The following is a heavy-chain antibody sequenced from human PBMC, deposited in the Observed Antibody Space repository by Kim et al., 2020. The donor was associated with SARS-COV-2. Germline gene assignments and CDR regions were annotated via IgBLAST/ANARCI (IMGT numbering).Heavy chain of an antibody. CDR3: ARDPAVAGTYDAFDI. V-gene: IGHV1-69*04. J-gene: IGHJ3*02. CDR1: GGTFSSYA. Sequence: SVKVSCKASGGTFSSYAISWVRRAPGQGLEWMGRIIPILGIANYAQKFQGRVTITADKSTSTAYMELSSLRSEDTAVYYCARDPAVAGTYDAFDIWGQG. CDR2: IIPILGIA. D-gene: IGHD6-19*01.